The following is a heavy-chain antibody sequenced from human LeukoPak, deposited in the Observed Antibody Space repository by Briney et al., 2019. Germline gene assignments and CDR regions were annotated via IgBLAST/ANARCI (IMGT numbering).Heavy chain of an antibody. CDR2: INPNSGGT. Sequence: ASVKVSCKASGYTFTGYYMHWVRQAPGQGLEWMGWINPNSGGTNYAQKFQGRVTVTRDTSISTAYMELSRLRSDDTAVYYCASEVRRHYDYVWGSYRLNWFDPWGQGTLVTVSS. V-gene: IGHV1-2*02. CDR3: ASEVRRHYDYVWGSYRLNWFDP. D-gene: IGHD3-16*02. CDR1: GYTFTGYY. J-gene: IGHJ5*02.